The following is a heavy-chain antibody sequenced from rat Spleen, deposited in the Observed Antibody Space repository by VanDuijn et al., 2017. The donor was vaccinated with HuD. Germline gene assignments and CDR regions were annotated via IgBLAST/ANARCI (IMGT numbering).Heavy chain of an antibody. Sequence: EVQLVESGGGLVQPGRSMKLSCAASGFTFSNYYMAWVRQAPTKGLEWVASISTGCGNTYYRDSVKGRFTISRDNAKSTLYLQMDSLRSEDTATYYCANTIAAIFPFDYWGQGVMVTVSS. J-gene: IGHJ2*01. CDR1: GFTFSNYY. CDR3: ANTIAAIFPFDY. D-gene: IGHD1-2*01. V-gene: IGHV5-25*01. CDR2: ISTGCGNT.